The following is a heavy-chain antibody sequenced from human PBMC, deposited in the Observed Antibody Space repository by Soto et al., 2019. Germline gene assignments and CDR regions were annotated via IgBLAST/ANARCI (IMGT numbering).Heavy chain of an antibody. D-gene: IGHD2-15*01. CDR2: ISGSGGST. CDR3: AKGPRPYCSSGSCYFF. Sequence: PGGSLRLSCAASGFTFSSYAMSWVRQAPGKGLEWVSAISGSGGSTYYADSVKGRFTISRDNSKNTLYLQMNSLRAEDTAVYYCAKGPRPYCSSGSCYFFWGQGTLVTVSS. CDR1: GFTFSSYA. J-gene: IGHJ4*02. V-gene: IGHV3-23*01.